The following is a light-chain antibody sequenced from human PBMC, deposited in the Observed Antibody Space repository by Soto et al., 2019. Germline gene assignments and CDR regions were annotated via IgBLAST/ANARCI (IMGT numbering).Light chain of an antibody. CDR2: GAS. CDR3: QQYNDAPWT. J-gene: IGKJ1*01. Sequence: EIVMTQSPATLSVSPGERATLSCRASQSVAGNLAWYQQKPGQAPRLLIYGASTRATGIPARFSGSGSGTDFTLTISSLQPEDVATYYCQQYNDAPWTFGPGTKVEIK. V-gene: IGKV3-15*01. CDR1: QSVAGN.